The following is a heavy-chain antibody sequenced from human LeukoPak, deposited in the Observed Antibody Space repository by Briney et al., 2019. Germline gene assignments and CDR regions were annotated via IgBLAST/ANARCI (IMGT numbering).Heavy chain of an antibody. CDR2: ISGSGGST. CDR3: ARDQGIFDY. J-gene: IGHJ4*02. CDR1: GFTFSSYA. V-gene: IGHV3-23*01. Sequence: GGSLRLSCAASGFTFSSYAMSWVRQAPGKGLEWVSAISGSGGSTYYADSVKGRFTISRDNSKNSLYLQMNSLRDEDSAVYYCARDQGIFDYWGQGTLVTVSS. D-gene: IGHD2-15*01.